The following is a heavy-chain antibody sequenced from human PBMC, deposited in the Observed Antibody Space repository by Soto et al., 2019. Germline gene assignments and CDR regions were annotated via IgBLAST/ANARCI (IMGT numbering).Heavy chain of an antibody. V-gene: IGHV3-23*01. CDR2: ISGSGGST. CDR1: GFSFRSYA. CDR3: AKDGIEGGHPYYFGY. Sequence: EVLLLESGGGLVQPGGSLRLSCAASGFSFRSYAMSWVRQAPGKGLEWVAGISGSGGSTYYADSVKGRFTISRDNSRNTLYLEMNTLRADDTAVYYCAKDGIEGGHPYYFGYCGQGTLVTVSS. J-gene: IGHJ4*02. D-gene: IGHD1-20*01.